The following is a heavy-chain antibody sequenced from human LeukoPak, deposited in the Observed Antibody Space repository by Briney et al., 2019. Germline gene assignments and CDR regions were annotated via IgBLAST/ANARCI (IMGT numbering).Heavy chain of an antibody. CDR1: GGSFSGYY. V-gene: IGHV4-34*01. Sequence: SETLSLTCAVYGGSFSGYYWSWIRQPPGKGLEWIGEINHSGSTNYNPSLKSRVTISVDTSKNQCSLKLSSVTAADTAVYYCARGSDTVTNENWIDPWGQGTLVTVSS. CDR2: INHSGST. J-gene: IGHJ5*02. CDR3: ARGSDTVTNENWIDP. D-gene: IGHD4-17*01.